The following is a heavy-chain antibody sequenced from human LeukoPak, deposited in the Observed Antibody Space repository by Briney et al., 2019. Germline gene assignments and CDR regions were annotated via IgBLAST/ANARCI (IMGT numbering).Heavy chain of an antibody. CDR2: ISAYNGNT. D-gene: IGHD6-13*01. CDR1: GYTFTSHG. J-gene: IGHJ3*02. Sequence: ASVKVSCKASGYTFTSHGISWVRQAPGQGLEWMGWISAYNGNTNYAQKLQGRVTMTTDTSTSTAYMELRSLRSDDTAVYYCARVPYSSSWYWEKDAFDIWGQGTMVTVSS. CDR3: ARVPYSSSWYWEKDAFDI. V-gene: IGHV1-18*01.